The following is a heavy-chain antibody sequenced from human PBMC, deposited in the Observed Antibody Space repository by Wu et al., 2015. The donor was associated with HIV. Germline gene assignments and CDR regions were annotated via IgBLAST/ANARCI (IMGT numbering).Heavy chain of an antibody. CDR3: GRRGSWGDRTTIIRGGVDV. Sequence: QVQLVQSGAEVKKPGASVKVSCKASGYTFTTSDIHWVRQASGQGLEWMGWINPNSGKGYYAQRFQGRVTMSRNISTTTAHMELISLTSEDTAVYYCGRRGSWGDRTTIIRGGVDVWGQGTTVSVSS. D-gene: IGHD3-10*01. CDR1: GYTFTTSD. J-gene: IGHJ6*02. CDR2: INPNSGKG. V-gene: IGHV1-8*01.